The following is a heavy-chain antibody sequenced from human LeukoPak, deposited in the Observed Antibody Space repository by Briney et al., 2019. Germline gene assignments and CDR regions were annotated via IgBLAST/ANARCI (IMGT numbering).Heavy chain of an antibody. V-gene: IGHV1-2*02. CDR3: AKVVAAAGTSYFDY. CDR2: MNPNSGGT. J-gene: IGHJ4*02. Sequence: ASVKVSCKASGYTFTGYYMHWVRQAPGQGLEWTGWMNPNSGGTNYAQKFQGRVTMTRDTSISTAYMELSRLRSDDTAVYYCAKVVAAAGTSYFDYWGQGTLVTVSS. CDR1: GYTFTGYY. D-gene: IGHD6-13*01.